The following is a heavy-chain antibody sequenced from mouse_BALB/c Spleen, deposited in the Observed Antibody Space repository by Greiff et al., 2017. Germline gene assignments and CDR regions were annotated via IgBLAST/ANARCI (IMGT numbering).Heavy chain of an antibody. D-gene: IGHD4-1*01. J-gene: IGHJ4*01. V-gene: IGHV3-6*02. Sequence: EVQLQQSGPGLVKPSQSLSLTCSVTGYSITSGYYWNWIRQFPGNKLEWMGYISYDGSNNYNPSLKNRISITRDTSKNQFFLKLNSVTTEDTATYYCARDNWDDYYAMDYWGQGTSVTVSS. CDR2: ISYDGSN. CDR3: ARDNWDDYYAMDY. CDR1: GYSITSGYY.